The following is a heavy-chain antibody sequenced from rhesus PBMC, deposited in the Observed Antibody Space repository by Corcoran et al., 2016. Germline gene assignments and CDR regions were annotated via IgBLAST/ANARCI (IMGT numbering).Heavy chain of an antibody. J-gene: IGHJ4*01. Sequence: QLQLQESGPGLVKPSETLSLTCAVSGYSISSGYGWSCIRQPPGKGLEWIGYISSSGSTSDNPSPKSRVTISRDTSKNQFSLKLSAGTAADTAVYYCSRPGVSLYCDYWGQGVLVTVSS. D-gene: IGHD3-34*01. CDR3: SRPGVSLYCDY. CDR1: GYSISSGYG. CDR2: ISSSGST. V-gene: IGHV4-122*02.